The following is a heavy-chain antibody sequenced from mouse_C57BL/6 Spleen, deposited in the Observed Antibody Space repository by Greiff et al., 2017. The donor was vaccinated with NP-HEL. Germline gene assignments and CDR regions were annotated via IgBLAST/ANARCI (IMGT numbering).Heavy chain of an antibody. CDR2: ISSGSSTI. CDR1: GFTFSDYG. CDR3: ARRDSSGFAY. Sequence: DVMLVESGGGLVKPGGSLKLSCAASGFTFSDYGMHWVRQAPEKGLEWVAYISSGSSTIYYADTVKGRFTISRDNAKNTLFLQMTSLRSEDTAMYYCARRDSSGFAYWGQRTLVTVSA. V-gene: IGHV5-17*01. J-gene: IGHJ3*01. D-gene: IGHD3-2*02.